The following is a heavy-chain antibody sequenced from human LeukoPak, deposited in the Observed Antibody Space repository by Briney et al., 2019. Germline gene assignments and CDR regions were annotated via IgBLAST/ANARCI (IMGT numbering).Heavy chain of an antibody. V-gene: IGHV3-9*01. CDR2: ISWHSRSI. CDR1: GFTFDDYS. CDR3: TKDLSSQWFTDIRHYGMNV. J-gene: IGHJ6*02. D-gene: IGHD3-22*01. Sequence: GRSLRLSCAASGFTFDDYSMHWVRQAPGKGLDRVAGISWHSRSIGYADSVKGRFTISRDNAKNSVSLQMNSLRTEDTALYYCTKDLSSQWFTDIRHYGMNVWGQGTTVAVSS.